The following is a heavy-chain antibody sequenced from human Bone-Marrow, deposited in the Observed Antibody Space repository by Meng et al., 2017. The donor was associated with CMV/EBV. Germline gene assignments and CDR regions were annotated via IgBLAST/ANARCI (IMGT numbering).Heavy chain of an antibody. CDR2: IRSKAYGGTT. CDR1: GFTFSSYA. CDR3: TRDSYSNYLIMGYYYYGMDV. Sequence: GGSLRLSCAASGFTFSSYAMSWVRQAPGKGLEWVGFIRSKAYGGTTEYAASVKGRFTISRDDSKSIAYLQMNSLKTEDTAVYYCTRDSYSNYLIMGYYYYGMDVWGQGTTVTVSS. J-gene: IGHJ6*02. D-gene: IGHD4-11*01. V-gene: IGHV3-49*04.